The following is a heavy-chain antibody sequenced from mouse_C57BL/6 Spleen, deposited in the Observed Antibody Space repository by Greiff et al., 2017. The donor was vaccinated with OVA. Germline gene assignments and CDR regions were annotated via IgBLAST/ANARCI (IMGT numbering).Heavy chain of an antibody. V-gene: IGHV14-2*01. Sequence: VQLQQSGAELVKPGASVKLSCTASGFNITDYYMPWVKQRTEQGLEWIGRIDPEDGETKYAQKFQGKATITADPSSNTAYLLLSSLTSEDTAVYYCALIDYYGSSPYYAMYYWGQGTSVTVSS. D-gene: IGHD1-1*01. CDR2: IDPEDGET. J-gene: IGHJ4*01. CDR3: ALIDYYGSSPYYAMYY. CDR1: GFNITDYY.